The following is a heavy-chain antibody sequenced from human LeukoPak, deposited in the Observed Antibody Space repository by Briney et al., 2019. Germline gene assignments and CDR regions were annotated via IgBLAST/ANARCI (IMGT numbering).Heavy chain of an antibody. V-gene: IGHV3-48*03. CDR2: ITSSGSPI. Sequence: PGGCLRLSCAASGFTFSSYEMNWVRQAPGKGLEWVSYITSSGSPIYYADSVKGRFTISRDNAKNSLYLQMNSLRAEDTAVYYCARDRYSSDWRRGIFVYWGQGTLVTVSS. CDR1: GFTFSSYE. CDR3: ARDRYSSDWRRGIFVY. D-gene: IGHD6-19*01. J-gene: IGHJ4*02.